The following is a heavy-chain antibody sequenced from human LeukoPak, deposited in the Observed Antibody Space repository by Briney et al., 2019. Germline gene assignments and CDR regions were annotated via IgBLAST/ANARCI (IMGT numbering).Heavy chain of an antibody. D-gene: IGHD5-24*01. Sequence: GGSLRLSCAASGFTFSYSAMTWVRQAPGRGLEWVSAMSGSGGTTYYADSVKGRFTISRDNSKNTLYLQMNSLRAEDTAVYYCARDGGKRRDGYTILEVDYWGQGTLVTVSS. CDR1: GFTFSYSA. CDR3: ARDGGKRRDGYTILEVDY. V-gene: IGHV3-23*01. CDR2: MSGSGGTT. J-gene: IGHJ4*02.